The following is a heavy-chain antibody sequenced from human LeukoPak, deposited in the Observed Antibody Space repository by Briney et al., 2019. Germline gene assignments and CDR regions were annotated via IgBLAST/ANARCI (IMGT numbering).Heavy chain of an antibody. V-gene: IGHV3-74*01. J-gene: IGHJ4*02. CDR3: ARDFRFLDDY. Sequence: GGSLRLSCAASGFTFSDTWMHWVRQAPGEGLVWVSRIRSDGSDTRYAESVKGRFTISRDNAKNSLYLQMNSLRAEDTAVYYCARDFRFLDDYWGQGTLVTVSS. CDR2: IRSDGSDT. D-gene: IGHD3-3*01. CDR1: GFTFSDTW.